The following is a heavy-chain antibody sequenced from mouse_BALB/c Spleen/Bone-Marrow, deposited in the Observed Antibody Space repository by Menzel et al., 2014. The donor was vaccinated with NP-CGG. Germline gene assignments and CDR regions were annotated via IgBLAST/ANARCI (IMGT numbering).Heavy chain of an antibody. CDR3: ARDENVGIYWYFDV. CDR1: GFTFTDYY. V-gene: IGHV7-3*02. CDR2: IRNKANGYTS. J-gene: IGHJ1*01. Sequence: EVMLVESGGGLVQPGGSLRLSCAASGFTFTDYYMSWVRQPPGKALEWLGFIRNKANGYTSYYSASAKGRFTISRDNSKSILYLKMTTLRAEDSATYYCARDENVGIYWYFDVWGAGTTVTVSS.